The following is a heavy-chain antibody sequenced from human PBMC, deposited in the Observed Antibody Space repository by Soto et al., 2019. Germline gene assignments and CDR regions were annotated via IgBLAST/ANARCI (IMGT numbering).Heavy chain of an antibody. V-gene: IGHV4-59*01. CDR3: ARDRFGGSCNLFDY. CDR2: IYYSGST. D-gene: IGHD1-26*01. CDR1: GGSISSYY. J-gene: IGHJ4*02. Sequence: PSETLSLTCTVSGGSISSYYWSWIRQPPGKGLEWIGYIYYSGSTNYNPSLKSRVTISVDTSKNQFSLKLSSVTAADTAVYYCARDRFGGSCNLFDYWGQGTLVTVSS.